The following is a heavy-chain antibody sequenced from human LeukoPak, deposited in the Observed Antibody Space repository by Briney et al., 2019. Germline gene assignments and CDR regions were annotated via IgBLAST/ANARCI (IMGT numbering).Heavy chain of an antibody. D-gene: IGHD2-15*01. CDR3: ARGTSGGGYAFDI. Sequence: SETLSLTCTVSGGSVNSGGYYWSWIRQHPGKGLEWIGYIYYSGSTNYNPSLKSRVTISVDTSKNQFSLKLSSVTTADTAMYYCARGTSGGGYAFDIWGQGTMVTVSS. CDR2: IYYSGST. V-gene: IGHV4-61*08. CDR1: GGSVNSGGYY. J-gene: IGHJ3*02.